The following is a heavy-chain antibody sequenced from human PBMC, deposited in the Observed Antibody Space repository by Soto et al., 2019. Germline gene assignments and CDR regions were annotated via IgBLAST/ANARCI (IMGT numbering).Heavy chain of an antibody. J-gene: IGHJ6*03. D-gene: IGHD3-10*01. V-gene: IGHV1-18*01. CDR3: ARARWDYYGSGSYVGENYYYYMDV. Sequence: GASVKVSCKASGYTFTSYGISWVRQAPGQGLEWMGWISAYNGNTNYAQKLQGRVTMTTDTSTSTAYMELRSLRSDDTAVYYCARARWDYYGSGSYVGENYYYYMDVWGKGTTVTVSS. CDR1: GYTFTSYG. CDR2: ISAYNGNT.